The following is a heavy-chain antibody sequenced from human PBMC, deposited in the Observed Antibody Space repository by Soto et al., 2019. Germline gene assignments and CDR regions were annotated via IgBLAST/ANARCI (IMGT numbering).Heavy chain of an antibody. CDR3: AKGIIAAAVSFDFDY. J-gene: IGHJ4*02. D-gene: IGHD6-13*01. CDR2: ISGSGGST. Sequence: TGGSLRPSCAASGFTFSSYSMNWVRQAPGKGLEWVSAISGSGGSTYYADSVKGRFTISRDNSKNTLYLQMNSLRAEDTAVYYCAKGIIAAAVSFDFDYWGQGTLVTVSS. CDR1: GFTFSSYS. V-gene: IGHV3-23*01.